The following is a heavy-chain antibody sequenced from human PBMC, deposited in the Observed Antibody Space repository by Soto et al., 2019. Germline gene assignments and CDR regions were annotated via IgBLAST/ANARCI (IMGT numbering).Heavy chain of an antibody. V-gene: IGHV3-23*01. CDR1: GFTFTTYA. Sequence: GGSLRLSCAASGFTFTTYAMSWVRQAPGKGLEWVSAISDSGRTTYYADSVKGRFTISRDNSKNTLYLQMNSLRAEDTAIYYCARDLEVTMVRGVTSWLPNFDSWGQGTLVTVSS. D-gene: IGHD3-10*01. J-gene: IGHJ4*02. CDR2: ISDSGRTT. CDR3: ARDLEVTMVRGVTSWLPNFDS.